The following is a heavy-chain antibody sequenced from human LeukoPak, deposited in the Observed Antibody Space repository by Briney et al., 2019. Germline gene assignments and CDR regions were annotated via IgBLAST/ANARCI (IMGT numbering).Heavy chain of an antibody. Sequence: PGRSLRLSCAASGFTFSSYGMHWVRQAPGKGLEWVAVIWYDGSNKYYADSVKGRFTISRDNADNSLFLQMNSLRAEDTAVYYCVRDYYGDYYFDYWGQGALVTVSS. D-gene: IGHD4-17*01. CDR1: GFTFSSYG. CDR2: IWYDGSNK. CDR3: VRDYYGDYYFDY. V-gene: IGHV3-33*01. J-gene: IGHJ4*02.